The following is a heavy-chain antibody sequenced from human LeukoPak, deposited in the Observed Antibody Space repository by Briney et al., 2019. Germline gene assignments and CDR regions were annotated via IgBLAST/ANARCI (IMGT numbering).Heavy chain of an antibody. Sequence: GGSLRLSCAASGFTFSSYSMNWVRQAPGKGLEWVSYISSSSSTIYYADSVKGRFTISRDNSKNTLYLQMNSLRAEDTAVYYCAKDRYYYGSGSYYSSNYYYYYMDVWGKGTTVTISS. V-gene: IGHV3-48*01. CDR3: AKDRYYYGSGSYYSSNYYYYYMDV. D-gene: IGHD3-10*01. J-gene: IGHJ6*03. CDR1: GFTFSSYS. CDR2: ISSSSSTI.